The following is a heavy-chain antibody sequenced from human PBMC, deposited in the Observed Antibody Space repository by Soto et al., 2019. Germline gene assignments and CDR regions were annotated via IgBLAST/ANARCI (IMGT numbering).Heavy chain of an antibody. J-gene: IGHJ4*02. Sequence: QVHLVQSGAEVKTPGASVKVSCKASGYTFSNFGFTWVRQAPGQGLEWMGWISAYNGNTDFAQKFQGRVTMTTDTSTSTAYMELWYLTSDDTAVYYCSRAGAYGSFYFFDYWGQGNLVTVSS. CDR2: ISAYNGNT. V-gene: IGHV1-18*01. CDR3: SRAGAYGSFYFFDY. CDR1: GYTFSNFG. D-gene: IGHD3-10*01.